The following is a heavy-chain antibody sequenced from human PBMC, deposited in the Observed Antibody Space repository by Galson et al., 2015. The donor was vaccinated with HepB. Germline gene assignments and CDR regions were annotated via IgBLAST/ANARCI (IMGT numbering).Heavy chain of an antibody. Sequence: SLRLSCAASGFTFSNYWMSWVCQAPGKGLEWVASIKQDGSEKYYVDSVKGRFTISRDNAKNSLYLQMDSLRAEDTAVYYCALVRTHRAYYYYYYMDVWGKGTTVTVSS. CDR1: GFTFSNYW. V-gene: IGHV3-7*03. CDR3: ALVRTHRAYYYYYYMDV. J-gene: IGHJ6*03. CDR2: IKQDGSEK. D-gene: IGHD6-13*01.